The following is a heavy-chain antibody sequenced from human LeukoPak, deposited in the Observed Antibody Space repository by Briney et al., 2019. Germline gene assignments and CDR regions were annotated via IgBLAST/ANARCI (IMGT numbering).Heavy chain of an antibody. J-gene: IGHJ4*02. Sequence: GGSLRLSCAASGSTFSSYAMSWVRQAPGRGLEWVSAISGSGDSTYYTDSVKGRFTISRANSKNSLYLQMNSLRAEDTAVYYCAKGDSGWAIVPAAIAYWGQGTLVTVSS. CDR2: ISGSGDST. CDR1: GSTFSSYA. V-gene: IGHV3-23*01. CDR3: AKGDSGWAIVPAAIAY. D-gene: IGHD2-2*01.